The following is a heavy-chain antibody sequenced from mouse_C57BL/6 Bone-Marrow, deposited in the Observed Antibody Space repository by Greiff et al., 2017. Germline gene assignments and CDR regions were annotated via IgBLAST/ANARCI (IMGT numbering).Heavy chain of an antibody. Sequence: VQLQQSGPGLVQPSQSLSITCTVSGFSLTSYGVHWVRQSPGKGLEWLGVIWRGGSTDYNAAFMSRLSITKDNSKSQVFFKMNSLQADDTAIYYCAKRGGGSSYDYAMDYWGQGTSVTVSS. D-gene: IGHD1-1*01. J-gene: IGHJ4*01. V-gene: IGHV2-5*01. CDR2: IWRGGST. CDR1: GFSLTSYG. CDR3: AKRGGGSSYDYAMDY.